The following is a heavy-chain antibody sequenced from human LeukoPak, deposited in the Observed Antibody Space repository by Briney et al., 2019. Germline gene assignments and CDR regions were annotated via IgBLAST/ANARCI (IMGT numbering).Heavy chain of an antibody. V-gene: IGHV4-59*08. CDR1: GGSISSYY. D-gene: IGHD1-1*01. CDR3: ARHVGNRAHWYYGMDV. Sequence: PSETLSLTCTVSGGSISSYYWSWIRQPPGKGLEWIGYIYYSGSTNYNPSLKSRVTISVDTSKNQFSLKLSSVTAADTAVYYCARHVGNRAHWYYGMDVWGQGTTVTVSS. J-gene: IGHJ6*02. CDR2: IYYSGST.